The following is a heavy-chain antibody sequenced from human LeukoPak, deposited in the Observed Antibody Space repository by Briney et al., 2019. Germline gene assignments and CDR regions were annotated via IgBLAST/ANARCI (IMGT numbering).Heavy chain of an antibody. D-gene: IGHD2-2*01. CDR1: GGTFSSYA. CDR3: ATPGYCSSTSCYAGNAFDY. J-gene: IGHJ4*02. CDR2: IIPILGIA. Sequence: VASVKVSCKASGGTFSSYAISWVRQAPGQGVEWMGRIIPILGIANYAQKFQGRVTITADKSTSTAYMELSSLRSEDTAVYYCATPGYCSSTSCYAGNAFDYWGQGTLVTVSS. V-gene: IGHV1-69*04.